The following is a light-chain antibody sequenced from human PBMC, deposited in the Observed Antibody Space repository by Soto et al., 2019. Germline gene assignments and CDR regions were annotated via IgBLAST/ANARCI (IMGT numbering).Light chain of an antibody. CDR1: SSDVGAYNF. V-gene: IGLV2-14*01. CDR2: DVN. J-gene: IGLJ1*01. Sequence: QSALTQPASVSGSPGQSITISCTGTSSDVGAYNFVSWYQQHPGKAPKLMIYDVNNRPSGVSNRFSGSKSGNAASLTISGLQAEDEADYYCSSYTTSTSYVFGTGTKPTVL. CDR3: SSYTTSTSYV.